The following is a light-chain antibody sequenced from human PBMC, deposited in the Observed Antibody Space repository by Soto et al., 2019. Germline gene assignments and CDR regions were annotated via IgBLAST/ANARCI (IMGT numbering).Light chain of an antibody. CDR1: SSDVGGYDY. CDR3: LAYTNTNTLV. Sequence: QSVLTQPASVSGSPGQSITISCTGTSSDVGGYDYVSWYQQHPGKVPKLMIYEVSNRPSGVSNRFSGSKSGNTASLTISGIQAEDEADYYCLAYTNTNTLVFGGGTKLTVL. CDR2: EVS. V-gene: IGLV2-14*01. J-gene: IGLJ3*02.